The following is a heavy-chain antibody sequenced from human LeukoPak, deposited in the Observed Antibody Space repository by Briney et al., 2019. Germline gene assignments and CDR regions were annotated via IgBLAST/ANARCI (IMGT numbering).Heavy chain of an antibody. D-gene: IGHD3-10*01. J-gene: IGHJ5*02. CDR2: ISASGDNT. Sequence: GGSLRLSCAASGFTFSSYAMSWVRQAPGKGLEWVSAISASGDNTYYADSVKGRFTISRDNSKKKLYLQMNSLRAEDTAVYYCAKGYYGSGTYGWFDPWGQGTLVTVSP. V-gene: IGHV3-23*01. CDR1: GFTFSSYA. CDR3: AKGYYGSGTYGWFDP.